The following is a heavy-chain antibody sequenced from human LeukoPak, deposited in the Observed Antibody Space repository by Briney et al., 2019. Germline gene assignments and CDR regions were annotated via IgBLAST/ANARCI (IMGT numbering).Heavy chain of an antibody. D-gene: IGHD3-10*01. V-gene: IGHV4-59*08. CDR2: IYYSGST. CDR3: ARRGYYGTTGYFVFDF. Sequence: SETLSLTCTVSGGSISSYYWSWIRKPPGKGLEWIGYIYYSGSTNYNPSLKSRVTISVDTSKNQFSLKLSSVTAADTAVYHCARRGYYGTTGYFVFDFWGQGILVTVSS. J-gene: IGHJ4*02. CDR1: GGSISSYY.